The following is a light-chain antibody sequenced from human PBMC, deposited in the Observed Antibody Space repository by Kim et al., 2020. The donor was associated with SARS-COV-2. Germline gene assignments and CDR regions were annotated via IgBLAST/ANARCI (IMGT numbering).Light chain of an antibody. CDR3: QQYDQWPPLT. Sequence: SPGERATLSCRASQSVSSNLAWYQQRPGHAPLGLIYDASTRATGIPGRFSGSGSGTEFTLTISSLQSEDFALYYCQQYDQWPPLTFGGGTKVDIK. CDR1: QSVSSN. J-gene: IGKJ4*01. CDR2: DAS. V-gene: IGKV3-15*01.